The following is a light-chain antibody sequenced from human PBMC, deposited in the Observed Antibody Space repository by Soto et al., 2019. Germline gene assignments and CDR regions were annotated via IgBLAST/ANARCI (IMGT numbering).Light chain of an antibody. CDR2: GAS. CDR3: QQYGSSPRT. V-gene: IGKV3-20*01. J-gene: IGKJ5*01. Sequence: EIVLTQSPGTLSLSPLEIATLSFMASQSVSSSYLAWYQQKPGQAPRLLIYGASSRATGIPDRFSGSGSGTDFTLTISRLEPEDFAVYYCQQYGSSPRTFGQGTRLEIK. CDR1: QSVSSSY.